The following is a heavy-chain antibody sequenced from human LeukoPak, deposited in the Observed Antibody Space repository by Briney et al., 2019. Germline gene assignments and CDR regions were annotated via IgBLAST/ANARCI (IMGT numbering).Heavy chain of an antibody. CDR2: IWYDGSNK. V-gene: IGHV3-33*01. CDR1: GFTFSSYG. D-gene: IGHD3-9*01. CDR3: ARDYDILTGFPRGGFDY. J-gene: IGHJ4*02. Sequence: GGSLGLSCAASGFTFSSYGMHWVRQAPGKGLEWVAVIWYDGSNKYYADSVKCRFTISRDNSKNTLYLQMNSLRAEDTAVYYCARDYDILTGFPRGGFDYWGQGTLVTVSS.